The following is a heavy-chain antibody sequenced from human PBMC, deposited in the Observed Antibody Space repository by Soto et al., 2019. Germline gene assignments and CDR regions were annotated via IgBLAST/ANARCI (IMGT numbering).Heavy chain of an antibody. V-gene: IGHV1-18*01. Sequence: GASVEVSWKASCFTFTSYGISWGRQAPGQGLEWMGWISAYNGNTNYAQKLQGRVTMTTDTSTSTAYMELRSLRSDDTAVYYCARVGYCISTSCRNWFDPWGQGTLVTVSS. CDR3: ARVGYCISTSCRNWFDP. D-gene: IGHD2-2*01. J-gene: IGHJ5*02. CDR1: CFTFTSYG. CDR2: ISAYNGNT.